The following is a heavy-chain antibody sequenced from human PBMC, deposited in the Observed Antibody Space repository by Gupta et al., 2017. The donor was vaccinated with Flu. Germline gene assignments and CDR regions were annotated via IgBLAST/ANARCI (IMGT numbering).Heavy chain of an antibody. D-gene: IGHD6-13*01. V-gene: IGHV3-21*01. J-gene: IGHJ6*04. CDR1: GFTFSTYS. CDR3: ARDSAADV. Sequence: AGFTFSTYSMNWVRQAPGKGLEWVSSIRSRSSYIYYADSVKGRFTISRDNAKNSLYLQMNSLRVEDTAVYYCARDSAADVWGKGTKGTVSS. CDR2: IRSRSSYI.